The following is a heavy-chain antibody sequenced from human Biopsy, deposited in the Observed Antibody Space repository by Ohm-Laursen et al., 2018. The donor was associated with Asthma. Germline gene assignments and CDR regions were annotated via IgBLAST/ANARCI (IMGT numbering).Heavy chain of an antibody. V-gene: IGHV3-30-3*01. CDR1: RFTYE. CDR3: AREGVAGTHIED. Sequence: SLRLSCTASRFTYEMHWVRQTPGKGLEWVAVISYDGSSIYYADSVKGRFTISRDNSKNTLSLQMNSLTAEDTAVYYRAREGVAGTHIEDWGQGTLVTVSS. J-gene: IGHJ4*02. CDR2: ISYDGSSI. D-gene: IGHD6-19*01.